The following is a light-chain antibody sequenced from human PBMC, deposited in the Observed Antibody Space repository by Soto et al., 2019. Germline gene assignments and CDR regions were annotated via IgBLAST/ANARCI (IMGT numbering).Light chain of an antibody. Sequence: EIVMTQSPATLSVSPGERVTLSCRASQSVSDNLAWYQQKPGQAPRLLIYGASTRATTIPARSSGSGSGTAFTLTISSLQSEDFAVYYCQQSNNWPYTFGQGTKLDIK. CDR3: QQSNNWPYT. CDR2: GAS. V-gene: IGKV3-15*01. CDR1: QSVSDN. J-gene: IGKJ2*01.